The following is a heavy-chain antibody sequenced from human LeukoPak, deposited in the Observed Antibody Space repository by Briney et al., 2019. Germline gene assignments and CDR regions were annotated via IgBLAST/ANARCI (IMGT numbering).Heavy chain of an antibody. V-gene: IGHV1-18*01. Sequence: GASVKVSCKASGYTFTSYGISWVRQAPGQGLEWMGWISAYNGNTNYAQKLQGRVTMTTDTSTSTAYMELRSLRSDDTAVYYCARYIEDYYDSSGYPPSYGMDVWGQGTMVTVSS. CDR2: ISAYNGNT. D-gene: IGHD3-22*01. J-gene: IGHJ6*02. CDR1: GYTFTSYG. CDR3: ARYIEDYYDSSGYPPSYGMDV.